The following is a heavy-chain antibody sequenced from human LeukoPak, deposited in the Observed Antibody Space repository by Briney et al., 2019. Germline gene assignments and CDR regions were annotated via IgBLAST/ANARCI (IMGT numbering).Heavy chain of an antibody. Sequence: GASVKVSCKASGGTFSSYAISWVRQAPGQGLEWMGGIIPIFGTANYAQKFQGRVTITADKSTSTAYMKLSSLRSEDTAVYYCAGTTEERYYYYYMDVWGKGTTVTVSS. D-gene: IGHD4-17*01. CDR3: AGTTEERYYYYYMDV. J-gene: IGHJ6*03. CDR1: GGTFSSYA. V-gene: IGHV1-69*06. CDR2: IIPIFGTA.